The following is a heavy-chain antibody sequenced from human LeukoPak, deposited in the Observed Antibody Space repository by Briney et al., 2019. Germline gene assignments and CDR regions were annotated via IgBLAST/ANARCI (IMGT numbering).Heavy chain of an antibody. CDR1: GGSISSYY. Sequence: SQTLSLTCTVSGGSISSYYWSWIRQPPGKGLEWIGYIYYSGSHNYSPSRKSRVTISVDTSKTHFSLNRSSVTAADTAVFYCARGVYGGNRLDYWVQGTLVTVSS. CDR2: IYYSGSH. J-gene: IGHJ4*02. V-gene: IGHV4-59*01. CDR3: ARGVYGGNRLDY. D-gene: IGHD4-23*01.